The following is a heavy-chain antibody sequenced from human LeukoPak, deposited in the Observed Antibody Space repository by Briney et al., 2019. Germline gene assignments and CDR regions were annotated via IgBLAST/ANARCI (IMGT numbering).Heavy chain of an antibody. V-gene: IGHV4-34*01. CDR3: ARGLRSIAGIDY. CDR1: GGSLSGYY. D-gene: IGHD6-6*01. CDR2: INHSGST. J-gene: IGHJ4*02. Sequence: SETLSLTCAVYGGSLSGYYWSWIRQPPGKGLEWIGEINHSGSTNYNPSLKSRVTISVDTSKNQFSLKLSSVTAADTAVYYCARGLRSIAGIDYWGQGTLVTVSS.